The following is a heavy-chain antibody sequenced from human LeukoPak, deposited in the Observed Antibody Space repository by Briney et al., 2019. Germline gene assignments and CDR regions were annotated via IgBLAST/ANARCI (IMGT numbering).Heavy chain of an antibody. J-gene: IGHJ5*02. CDR2: INSDGINT. CDR1: GFTFSNYW. CDR3: ARDLGQYYGTSDNWFDP. Sequence: GGSLRLSCAASGFTFSNYWMHWVRQAPGKGLVWVSRINSDGINTSYADSVKGRYTISRDNAKNTLNLQMNSLRAEDTAVYYCARDLGQYYGTSDNWFDPWGQGTLVTVSS. V-gene: IGHV3-74*01. D-gene: IGHD3-10*01.